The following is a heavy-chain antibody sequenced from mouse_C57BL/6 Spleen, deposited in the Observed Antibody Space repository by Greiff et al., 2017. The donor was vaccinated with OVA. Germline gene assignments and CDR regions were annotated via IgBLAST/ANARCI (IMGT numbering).Heavy chain of an antibody. CDR2: IYPGGGYT. CDR3: ARGDDYDVAWFAY. Sequence: QVQLQQSGAELVRPGTSVKMSCKASGYTFSNYWIGWAKQRPGHGLEWIGDIYPGGGYTNYNEKFKGKATLTADKSSSTAYMQFSSLTSEDSAIYYCARGDDYDVAWFAYWGQGTLVTVSA. V-gene: IGHV1-63*01. J-gene: IGHJ3*01. CDR1: GYTFSNYW. D-gene: IGHD2-4*01.